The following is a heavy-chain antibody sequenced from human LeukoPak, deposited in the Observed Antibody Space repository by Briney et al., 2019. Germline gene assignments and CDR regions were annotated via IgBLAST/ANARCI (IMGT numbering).Heavy chain of an antibody. CDR3: ARDYGYYDSSGYDGMDV. Sequence: GGSLRHSCAASGFTVSSNYMSWVRQAPGKGLEWVSVIYSGGSTYYADSVKGRFTISRDNSKNTLYLQMNSLRAEDTAVYYCARDYGYYDSSGYDGMDVWGQGTTVTVSS. V-gene: IGHV3-66*01. CDR2: IYSGGST. CDR1: GFTVSSNY. J-gene: IGHJ6*02. D-gene: IGHD3-22*01.